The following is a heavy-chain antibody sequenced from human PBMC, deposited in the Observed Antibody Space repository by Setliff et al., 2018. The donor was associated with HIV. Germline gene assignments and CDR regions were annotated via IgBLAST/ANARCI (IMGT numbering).Heavy chain of an antibody. CDR3: ARGIPRGTVFGVVGYFDY. V-gene: IGHV1-69*13. J-gene: IGHJ4*02. CDR1: GGTFNNLA. CDR2: FIPFFGTT. D-gene: IGHD3-3*01. Sequence: SVMVSCKASGGTFNNLAISWVRQAPGQGLEWMGEFIPFFGTTNYAQKFQGRVSFTADASTNTAYMELSSLRSDDSAIYYCARGIPRGTVFGVVGYFDYWGQGTPVTVSS.